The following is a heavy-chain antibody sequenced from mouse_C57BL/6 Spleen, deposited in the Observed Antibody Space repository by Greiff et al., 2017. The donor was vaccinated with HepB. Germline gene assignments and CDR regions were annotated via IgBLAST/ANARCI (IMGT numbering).Heavy chain of an antibody. CDR1: GYTFTSYW. J-gene: IGHJ1*03. Sequence: QVQLQQPGAELVKPGASVKLSCKASGYTFTSYWMQWVKQRPGQGLEWIGEIDPSDSYTNYNQKFKGKATLTVDTSSSTAYMQLSSLTSEVSAVYYCARGPRYYYGSSYFDVWGTGTTVTVSS. CDR3: ARGPRYYYGSSYFDV. CDR2: IDPSDSYT. V-gene: IGHV1-50*01. D-gene: IGHD1-1*01.